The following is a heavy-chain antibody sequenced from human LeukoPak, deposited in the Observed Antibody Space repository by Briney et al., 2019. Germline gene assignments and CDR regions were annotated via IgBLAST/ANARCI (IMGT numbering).Heavy chain of an antibody. Sequence: GGSLRLSCAASGFTFSSYWMSWVRQAPGKGLEWVANIKQDGSEKYYVDSVKGRFTISRDNAKNSLYLQMNSLRAEDTAVYYCARGPSPHNWNYYYYYYMDVWGKGTTVTISS. D-gene: IGHD1-1*01. CDR2: IKQDGSEK. V-gene: IGHV3-7*01. CDR1: GFTFSSYW. J-gene: IGHJ6*03. CDR3: ARGPSPHNWNYYYYYYMDV.